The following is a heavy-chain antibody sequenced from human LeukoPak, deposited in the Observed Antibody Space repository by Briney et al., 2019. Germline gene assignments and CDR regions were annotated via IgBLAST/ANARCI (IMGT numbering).Heavy chain of an antibody. Sequence: SETLSLTCVVYGGSFSGFYWSCIRQPPGKGLEWLAEIDHSGSTNYIPSLRSRVTISADTPKNHFSLKLRSVPAADTAVYYCARAWSYGSGSYLDYWGQGTLVTVSS. CDR1: GGSFSGFY. CDR3: ARAWSYGSGSYLDY. D-gene: IGHD3-10*01. CDR2: IDHSGST. V-gene: IGHV4-34*01. J-gene: IGHJ4*02.